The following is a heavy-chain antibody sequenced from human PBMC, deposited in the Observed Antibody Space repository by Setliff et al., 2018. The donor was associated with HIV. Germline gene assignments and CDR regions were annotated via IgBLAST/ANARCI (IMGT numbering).Heavy chain of an antibody. CDR1: GFTVSTYY. CDR2: IYSGGST. CDR3: AKDGISGGAYPPYYFDY. D-gene: IGHD2-15*01. J-gene: IGHJ4*01. V-gene: IGHV3-53*01. Sequence: PGGSLRLSCAASGFTVSTYYMSWVRQAPGKGLEWVSTIYSGGSTYHADSVKGRFTLSRDTSKNTLYLQMNGLRVEDTAVYYCAKDGISGGAYPPYYFDYWGHGTLVTVSS.